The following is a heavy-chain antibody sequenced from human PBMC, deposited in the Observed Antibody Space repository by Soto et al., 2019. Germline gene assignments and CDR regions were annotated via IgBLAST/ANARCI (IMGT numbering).Heavy chain of an antibody. J-gene: IGHJ4*02. Sequence: PGGSLRLSCAASGLTFSGSAMHWVRQASGKGLEWVGRIRSKANSYATAYAASVKGRFTISRDDSKNTAYLQMNSLKTEDTAVYYCTRYDSSIYFDYWGQGTLVTSPQ. V-gene: IGHV3-73*01. CDR1: GLTFSGSA. CDR3: TRYDSSIYFDY. CDR2: IRSKANSYAT. D-gene: IGHD3-22*01.